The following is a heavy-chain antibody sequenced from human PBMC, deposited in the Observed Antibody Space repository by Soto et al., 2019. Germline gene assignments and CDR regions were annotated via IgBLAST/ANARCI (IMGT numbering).Heavy chain of an antibody. Sequence: LSLTCAASGFTFSSYGMHWVRQAPGKGLEWVAVIWYDGSNKYYADSVKGRFTISRDNSKNTLYLQMNSLRAEDTAVYYCAREKNPRSYCSGGSCYLRSFDYWGQGTLVTVSS. J-gene: IGHJ4*02. CDR3: AREKNPRSYCSGGSCYLRSFDY. CDR2: IWYDGSNK. CDR1: GFTFSSYG. D-gene: IGHD2-15*01. V-gene: IGHV3-33*01.